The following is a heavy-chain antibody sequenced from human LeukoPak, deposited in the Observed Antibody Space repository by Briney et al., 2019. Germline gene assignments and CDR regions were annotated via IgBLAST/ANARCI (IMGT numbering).Heavy chain of an antibody. CDR1: GYTFTSYA. Sequence: GASVKVSCKASGYTFTSYAISWVRQAPGQGLEWMGGIIPIFGTANYAQKFQGRVTITADESTSTAYMELSSLRSEDTAVYYCARDDCSSTSCYEGNWFDPWGQGTLVTVSS. D-gene: IGHD2-2*01. CDR2: IIPIFGTA. V-gene: IGHV1-69*13. CDR3: ARDDCSSTSCYEGNWFDP. J-gene: IGHJ5*02.